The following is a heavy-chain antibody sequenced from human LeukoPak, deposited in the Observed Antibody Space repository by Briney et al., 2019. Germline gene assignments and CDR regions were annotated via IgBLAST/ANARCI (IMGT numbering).Heavy chain of an antibody. Sequence: GGSLRLSCAASGFTFSSYEMNWVRQAPGKGLEWVSYISSSGSTIYYADSVKGRFTISRDNAKNSLYLQMNSLRAEDTAVYYCARRKSSGSIYYYYMDVWGKGTTVTISS. CDR1: GFTFSSYE. V-gene: IGHV3-48*03. CDR3: ARRKSSGSIYYYYMDV. D-gene: IGHD3-22*01. J-gene: IGHJ6*03. CDR2: ISSSGSTI.